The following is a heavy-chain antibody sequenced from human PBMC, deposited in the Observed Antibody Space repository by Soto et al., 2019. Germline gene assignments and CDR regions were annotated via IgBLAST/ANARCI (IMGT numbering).Heavy chain of an antibody. J-gene: IGHJ4*02. V-gene: IGHV6-1*01. CDR3: ARAGVVVVAAVYYFDY. Sequence: KQSQTLSLTCAISGDSVSSNSAAWNWIRQSPSRGLEWLGRTYYRSKWYNDYAVSVKSRITINPDTSKNQFSLQLNSVTPEDTAVYYCARAGVVVVAAVYYFDYWGQGTLVTVSS. D-gene: IGHD2-15*01. CDR2: TYYRSKWYN. CDR1: GDSVSSNSAA.